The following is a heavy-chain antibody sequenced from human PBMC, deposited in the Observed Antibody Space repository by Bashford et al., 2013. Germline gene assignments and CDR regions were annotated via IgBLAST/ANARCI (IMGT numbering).Heavy chain of an antibody. CDR1: GFTFGEQA. D-gene: IGHD3-10*01. Sequence: GGSLRLSCSASGFTFGEQAISWFRQAPGKGLEWVSFIRSKPYGATTEYAASVKGRFSISRDDSKSIAYLQMNSLKIEDTGVYYCSRPGASGNYYGYGLDVWGQGTTVTVSS. CDR3: SRPGASGNYYGYGLDV. J-gene: IGHJ6*02. CDR2: IRSKPYGATT. V-gene: IGHV3-49*03.